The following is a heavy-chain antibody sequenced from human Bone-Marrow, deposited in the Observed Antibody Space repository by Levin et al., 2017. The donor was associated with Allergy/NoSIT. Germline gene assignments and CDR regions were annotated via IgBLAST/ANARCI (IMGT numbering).Heavy chain of an antibody. V-gene: IGHV4-59*01. Sequence: SETLSLTCTVSGGSISSYYWSWIRQPPGKGLEWIGYIYYSGSTNYNPSLKSRVTISVDTSKNQFSLKLSSVTAADTAVYYCARGAKSYYGSGSYPHDYWGQGTLVTVSS. CDR1: GGSISSYY. CDR3: ARGAKSYYGSGSYPHDY. D-gene: IGHD3-10*01. CDR2: IYYSGST. J-gene: IGHJ4*02.